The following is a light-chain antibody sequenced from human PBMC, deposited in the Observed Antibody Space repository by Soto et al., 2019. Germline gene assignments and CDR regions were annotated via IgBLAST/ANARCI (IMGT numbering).Light chain of an antibody. CDR2: KVS. CDR1: QSLGYSDGNTY. CDR3: MQGTYWPFT. Sequence: DVVMTQSPLSLPVTLGQSASISCKSSQSLGYSDGNTYVNWFQQRPVQPPRRLIYKVSERDSGVLDRFSGSGSGTDFTLTISRVEAEDVGVYFCMQGTYWPFTFGPGTKVDF. V-gene: IGKV2-30*01. J-gene: IGKJ3*01.